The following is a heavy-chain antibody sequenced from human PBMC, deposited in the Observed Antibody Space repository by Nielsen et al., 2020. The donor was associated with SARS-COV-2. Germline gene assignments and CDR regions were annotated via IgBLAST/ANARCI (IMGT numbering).Heavy chain of an antibody. CDR1: GYTFTSYG. CDR3: ATGGAARWYYYYGMDV. D-gene: IGHD6-6*01. Sequence: ASVKVSCKASGYTFTSYGINWVRQATGQGLEWMGWMNPNSGNTGYAQKFQGRVTMTRNTSISTAYMELSSLRSEDTAVYYCATGGAARWYYYYGMDVWGQGTTVTVSS. V-gene: IGHV1-8*02. J-gene: IGHJ6*02. CDR2: MNPNSGNT.